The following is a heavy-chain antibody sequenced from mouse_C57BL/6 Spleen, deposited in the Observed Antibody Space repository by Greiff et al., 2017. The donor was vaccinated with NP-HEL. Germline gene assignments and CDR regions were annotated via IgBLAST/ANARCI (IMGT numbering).Heavy chain of an antibody. V-gene: IGHV5-4*01. D-gene: IGHD1-1*01. CDR3: ARDRLLLRYLDY. CDR1: GFTFSSYA. Sequence: EVQVVESGGGLVKPGGSLKLSCAASGFTFSSYAMSWVRQTPEKRLEWVATISDGGSYTYYPDNVKGRFTISRDNAKNNLYLQMSHLKSEDTAMYYCARDRLLLRYLDYWGQGTTLTVSS. J-gene: IGHJ2*01. CDR2: ISDGGSYT.